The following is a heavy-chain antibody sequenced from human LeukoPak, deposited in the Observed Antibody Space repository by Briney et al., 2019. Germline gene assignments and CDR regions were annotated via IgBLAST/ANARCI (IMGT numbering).Heavy chain of an antibody. CDR1: GGSISSSSYY. Sequence: PSETLSLTCTVSGGSISSSSYYWGWIRQPPGKGLEWIGSIYYSGSTYYNPSLKSRVTISVDTSKNQFSLKLSSVTAADTAVYYCASGPAAFDIWGQGTMVTVSS. J-gene: IGHJ3*02. CDR2: IYYSGST. V-gene: IGHV4-39*07. D-gene: IGHD3/OR15-3a*01. CDR3: ASGPAAFDI.